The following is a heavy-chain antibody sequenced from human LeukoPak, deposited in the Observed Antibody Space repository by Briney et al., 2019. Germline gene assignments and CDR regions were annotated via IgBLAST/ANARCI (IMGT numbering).Heavy chain of an antibody. CDR1: GGSISSYY. D-gene: IGHD6-13*01. CDR2: IYYSGST. CDR3: AREDAAAGPMGAYGMDV. V-gene: IGHV4-59*12. Sequence: PSETLSLTCTVSGGSISSYYWSWIRQPPGKGLEWIGYIYYSGSTNYNPSLKSRVTISVDTSKNQFSLKLSSVTAADTAVYYCAREDAAAGPMGAYGMDVWGQGTTVTVSS. J-gene: IGHJ6*02.